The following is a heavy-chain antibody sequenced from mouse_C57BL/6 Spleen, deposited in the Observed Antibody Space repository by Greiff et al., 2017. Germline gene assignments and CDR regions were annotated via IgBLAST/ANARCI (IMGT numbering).Heavy chain of an antibody. V-gene: IGHV3-6*01. CDR2: ISYDGSN. D-gene: IGHD2-5*01. J-gene: IGHJ1*03. CDR1: GYSITSGYY. CDR3: ARDPYYSNYDWYFDV. Sequence: EVHLVESGPGLVKPSQSLSLTCSVTGYSITSGYYWNWIRQFPGNKLEWMGYISYDGSNNYNPSLKNRISITRDTSKNQFFLKLNSVTTEDTATYYCARDPYYSNYDWYFDVWGTGTTVTVSS.